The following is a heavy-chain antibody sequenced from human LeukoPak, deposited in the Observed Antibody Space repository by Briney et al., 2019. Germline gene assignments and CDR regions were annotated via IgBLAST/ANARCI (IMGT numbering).Heavy chain of an antibody. J-gene: IGHJ6*02. Sequence: KPSETLSLTCTVSGGSVSSGSYYWSWIRQPPGKGLEWIGYIYYSGSTNYNPSLKSRVTISVDTSKNQFSLKLSSVTAADTAVYHCARVEYFYYAVDVWGQGTTVTVSS. CDR1: GGSVSSGSYY. V-gene: IGHV4-61*01. CDR3: ARVEYFYYAVDV. CDR2: IYYSGST.